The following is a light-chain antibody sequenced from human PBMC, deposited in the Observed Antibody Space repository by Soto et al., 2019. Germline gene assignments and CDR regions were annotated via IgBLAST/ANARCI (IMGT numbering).Light chain of an antibody. V-gene: IGKV3-15*01. CDR3: QQYNNWPPYT. CDR2: GAY. CDR1: QSVSTN. Sequence: EIVLTQSPATMSVSPWERATLSCRASQSVSTNLAWYQQKPGQPPRLLIYGAYTRATDIPARFSGSGSGTEFTLTIIGLQSEDFAVYYCQQYNNWPPYTFGQGTRLEIK. J-gene: IGKJ5*01.